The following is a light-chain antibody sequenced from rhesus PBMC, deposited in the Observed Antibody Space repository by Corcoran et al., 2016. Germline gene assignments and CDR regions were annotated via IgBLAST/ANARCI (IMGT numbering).Light chain of an antibody. CDR1: QGICNW. Sequence: DIQMTQSPSSLSASVGDRVTITFQASQGICNWLAWYQPKPGKAPKLLSYAASSLKSGVPSRFSGSGSGTDVTLTISSLQPEDFATYYCQQHNSHPFTFGPGTKLDIK. CDR2: AAS. V-gene: IGKV1-33*02. CDR3: QQHNSHPFT. J-gene: IGKJ3*01.